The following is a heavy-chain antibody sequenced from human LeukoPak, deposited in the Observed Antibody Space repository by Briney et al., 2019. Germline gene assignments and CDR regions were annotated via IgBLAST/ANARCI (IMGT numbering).Heavy chain of an antibody. CDR1: GGSISSGGYY. CDR3: AREGGEYEGYYDSRDDAFDI. CDR2: IYYSGST. Sequence: PSETLSLTCTVSGGSISSGGYYWSWIRQHPGKGLEWIGYIYYSGSTYYNPSLKSRVTISVDTSKNQFSLKLSSVTAADTAVYYCAREGGEYEGYYDSRDDAFDIWGQGTMVTVSS. V-gene: IGHV4-31*03. J-gene: IGHJ3*02. D-gene: IGHD3-22*01.